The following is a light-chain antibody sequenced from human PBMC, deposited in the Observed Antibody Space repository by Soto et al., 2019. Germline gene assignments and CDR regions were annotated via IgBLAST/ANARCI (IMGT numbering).Light chain of an antibody. Sequence: EIVMTQSPATLSVSPGERANLSCRASQSVNRNLAWYQQKPGQAPRLLILATFTRATGIPARFSGSGSGTDFTLTISSLQSEDFAVYYCQQYINWPRTFGQGTKVAIK. CDR3: QQYINWPRT. CDR2: ATF. CDR1: QSVNRN. J-gene: IGKJ1*01. V-gene: IGKV3-15*01.